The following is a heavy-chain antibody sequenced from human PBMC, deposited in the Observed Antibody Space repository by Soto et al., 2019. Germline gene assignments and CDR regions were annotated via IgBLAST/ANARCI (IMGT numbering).Heavy chain of an antibody. CDR3: ARMYSSGSGWFHP. CDR1: GYSITAGGYY. V-gene: IGHV4-31*11. J-gene: IGHJ5*02. Sequence: SETLSLTCVVSGYSITAGGYYWSWIRHHPGKGLEWIGSFYSSGSIIYNPSLRSRVSISGDTSSNQFSMSLTSVTAADTARYYCARMYSSGSGWFHPWGQGTLVTVSS. CDR2: FYSSGSI. D-gene: IGHD6-19*01.